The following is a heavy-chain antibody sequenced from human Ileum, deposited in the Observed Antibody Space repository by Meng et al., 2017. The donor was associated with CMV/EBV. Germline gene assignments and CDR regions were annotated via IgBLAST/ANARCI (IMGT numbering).Heavy chain of an antibody. CDR2: IYHSGST. J-gene: IGHJ4*02. CDR1: GGSISSSNW. V-gene: IGHV4-4*02. D-gene: IGHD5-12*01. CDR3: ARRGIIVATSFDY. Sequence: VSGGSISSSNWWSWVRQPPGKGLEWIGEIYHSGSTNYNPSLKSRVTISVDKSKNQFSLKLSSVTAADTAVYYCARRGIIVATSFDYWGQGTPGHRLL.